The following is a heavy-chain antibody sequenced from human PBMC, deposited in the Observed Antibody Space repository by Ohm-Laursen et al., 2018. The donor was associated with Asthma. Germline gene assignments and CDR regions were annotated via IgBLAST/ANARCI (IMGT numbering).Heavy chain of an antibody. J-gene: IGHJ6*02. CDR2: INPSGGST. CDR3: ARDLTVPAPRGHYYYGMDV. CDR1: GGTFSSYA. D-gene: IGHD4-17*01. V-gene: IGHV1-46*03. Sequence: SSVKVSCKASGGTFSSYAISWVRQAPGQGLEWMGIINPSGGSTSYAQKFQGRVTMTRDTSTSTVYMELSSLRSEDTAVYYCARDLTVPAPRGHYYYGMDVWGQGTTVTVSS.